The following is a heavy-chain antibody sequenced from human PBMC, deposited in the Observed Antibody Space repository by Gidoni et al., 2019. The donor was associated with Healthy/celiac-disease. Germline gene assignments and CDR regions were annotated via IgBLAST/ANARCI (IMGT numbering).Heavy chain of an antibody. D-gene: IGHD3-22*01. Sequence: QVQLVESGGGVVQPGRSLSLSCAASGFTFSSYAMHWVRQAPGKGLEWVAVISYDRSNKYYADSVKGRFTISRDNSKNTLYLQMSRLRAEDTAVYYCARVRGYYDSSGYSDYWGQGTLVTVSS. CDR3: ARVRGYYDSSGYSDY. CDR2: ISYDRSNK. V-gene: IGHV3-30*04. J-gene: IGHJ4*02. CDR1: GFTFSSYA.